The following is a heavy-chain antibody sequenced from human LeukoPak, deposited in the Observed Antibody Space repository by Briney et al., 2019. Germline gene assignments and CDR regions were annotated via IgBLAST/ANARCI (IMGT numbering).Heavy chain of an antibody. Sequence: PGGSLRLSCAASGFTFTNYGMHWVRQAPGKGLEWVAVIWYDGINTYYADSVKGRFTISRDNSKNTLYLLMNSLRAEDTALYYCTRDISSSYFDYWGQGTLVTVSS. J-gene: IGHJ4*02. CDR1: GFTFTNYG. V-gene: IGHV3-33*01. CDR3: TRDISSSYFDY. D-gene: IGHD2/OR15-2a*01. CDR2: IWYDGINT.